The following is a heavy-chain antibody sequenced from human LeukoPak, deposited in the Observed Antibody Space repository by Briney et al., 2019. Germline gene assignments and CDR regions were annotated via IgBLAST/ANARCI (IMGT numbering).Heavy chain of an antibody. Sequence: ASVKVSCKASGGTFSSYAISWVRQAPGQGLEWMGGIIPIFGTANYAQKFQGRVTITADESTSTAYMELSSPRSEDTAVYYCARLGSGYYDNFDYWGQGTLVTVSS. CDR3: ARLGSGYYDNFDY. V-gene: IGHV1-69*01. CDR1: GGTFSSYA. D-gene: IGHD3-22*01. J-gene: IGHJ4*02. CDR2: IIPIFGTA.